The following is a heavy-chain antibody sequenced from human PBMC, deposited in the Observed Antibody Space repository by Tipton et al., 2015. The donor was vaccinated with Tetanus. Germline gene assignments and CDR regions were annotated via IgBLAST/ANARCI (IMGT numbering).Heavy chain of an antibody. CDR3: AKDSGENTAMVTYLDY. D-gene: IGHD5-18*01. CDR1: GFTFSSYA. J-gene: IGHJ4*02. Sequence: GSLRLSCAASGFTFSSYAMSWVRQAPGKGLEWVSAISGSGGSTYYADSVKGRFTISRDNSKNTLYLQMNSLRAEDTAVYYCAKDSGENTAMVTYLDYWGQGTLVTVSS. CDR2: ISGSGGST. V-gene: IGHV3-23*01.